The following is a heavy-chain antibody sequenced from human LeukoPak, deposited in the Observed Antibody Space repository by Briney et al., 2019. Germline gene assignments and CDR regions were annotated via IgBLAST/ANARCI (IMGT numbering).Heavy chain of an antibody. J-gene: IGHJ4*02. CDR3: ARHIAAAGEAFDY. CDR1: VGSISSSSYY. V-gene: IGHV4-39*01. Sequence: SETLSLTCTVSVGSISSSSYYWGWIRQPPGRGLECIGSIYYSGSTYYNPSLKSRVTISVDTSKNQFSLKMSSVTAADTAVYYCARHIAAAGEAFDYWGQGTLVTVSS. CDR2: IYYSGST. D-gene: IGHD6-13*01.